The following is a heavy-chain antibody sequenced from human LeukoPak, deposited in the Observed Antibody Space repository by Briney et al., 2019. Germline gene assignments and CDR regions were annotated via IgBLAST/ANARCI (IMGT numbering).Heavy chain of an antibody. CDR2: INPNSGGT. Sequence: ASVKVSCKASGYTFTDYYIHWVRQAPGQGLEWMGWINPNSGGTNYAQKFQGRVTMTRDASISTAYMELNRLRSDDTAVYYCASGFWSGYYTGDYWGQGTLVTVSS. CDR3: ASGFWSGYYTGDY. D-gene: IGHD3-3*01. CDR1: GYTFTDYY. J-gene: IGHJ4*02. V-gene: IGHV1-2*02.